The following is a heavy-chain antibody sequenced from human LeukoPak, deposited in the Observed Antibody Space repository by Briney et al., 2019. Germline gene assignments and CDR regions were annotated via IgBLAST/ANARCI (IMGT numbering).Heavy chain of an antibody. CDR2: NITTLGIA. V-gene: IGHV1-69*04. D-gene: IGHD2-2*01. CDR1: VGTFSSYA. Sequence: SVKVSCKASVGTFSSYAISWVRQAPGQGLEWMGRNITTLGIANYAQKFQGRVTITADESTSTAYMELSSLRSEDTAVYYCASDGPRRYCSSTSCYHFDYWGQGTLVTVSS. CDR3: ASDGPRRYCSSTSCYHFDY. J-gene: IGHJ4*02.